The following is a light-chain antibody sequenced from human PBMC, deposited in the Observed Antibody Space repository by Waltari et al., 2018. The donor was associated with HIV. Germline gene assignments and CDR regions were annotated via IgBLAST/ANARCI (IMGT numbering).Light chain of an antibody. CDR2: SNK. V-gene: IGLV1-44*01. CDR1: RPNNGSNP. CDR3: TTWDDRLNALV. J-gene: IGLJ3*02. Sequence: QSVLTQPPSASGPPGQTVTISCSGSRPNNGSNPVNWYQPLPGTAPKLLIYSNKVRPSGVPDRFSGFKSGTSASLAISGLQSQDEADYYCTTWDDRLNALVFGGGTEVTVL.